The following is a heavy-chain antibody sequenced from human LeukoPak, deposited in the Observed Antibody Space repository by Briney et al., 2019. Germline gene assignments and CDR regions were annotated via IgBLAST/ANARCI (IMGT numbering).Heavy chain of an antibody. Sequence: PGGSLRLSCAASGFTFSSYAMSWVRQAPGKGLEWVSVIYSGGSTYYADSVKGRFTISRDNSKNTLYLQMNSLRAEDTAVYYCARGGGIAYCGGDCYLGLAFDIWGQGTMVTVSS. D-gene: IGHD2-21*02. CDR1: GFTFSSYA. CDR2: IYSGGST. J-gene: IGHJ3*02. V-gene: IGHV3-66*01. CDR3: ARGGGIAYCGGDCYLGLAFDI.